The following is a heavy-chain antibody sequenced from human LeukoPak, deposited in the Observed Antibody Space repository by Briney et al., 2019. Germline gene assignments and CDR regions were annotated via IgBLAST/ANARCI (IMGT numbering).Heavy chain of an antibody. CDR3: ARGDPGDAFDI. CDR1: GFTFSSYA. V-gene: IGHV3-30-3*01. CDR2: ISYDGSNK. Sequence: GGSLRLSCAASGFTFSSYAMHWVRQAPGKGLEWVAVISYDGSNKYYADSVKGRFTNSRDNSKNTLYLQMNSLRAEDTAVYYCARGDPGDAFDIWGQGTMVTVSS. J-gene: IGHJ3*02.